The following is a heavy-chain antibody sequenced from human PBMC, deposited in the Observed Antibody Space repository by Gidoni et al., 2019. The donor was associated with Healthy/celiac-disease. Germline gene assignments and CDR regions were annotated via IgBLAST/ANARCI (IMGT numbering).Heavy chain of an antibody. CDR2: INHSGST. J-gene: IGHJ4*02. Sequence: QVQLQQWGAGLLKPSETLSLTCAVYGGSFSGYYWSWIRQPPGKGLEWIGEINHSGSTNYNPSLKSRVTISVDTSKNQFSLKLSSVTAADTAVYYCAREAAESSTGPIDYWGQGTLVTVSS. CDR3: AREAAESSTGPIDY. CDR1: GGSFSGYY. V-gene: IGHV4-34*01.